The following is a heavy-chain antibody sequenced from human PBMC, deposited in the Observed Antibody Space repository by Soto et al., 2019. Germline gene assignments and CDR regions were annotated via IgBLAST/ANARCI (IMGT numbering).Heavy chain of an antibody. D-gene: IGHD3-10*01. J-gene: IGHJ5*02. CDR2: IRSKANSYAT. CDR3: TMGVLWFGAS. Sequence: EVQLVESGGGLVQPGGSLKLSCAASGFTFSGSAMHWVRQASGKGLEWVGRIRSKANSYATAYAASVKGRFTISRDDSKNTAYLHMNSLKTEDTAVYYCTMGVLWFGASWGQGTLVTVSS. V-gene: IGHV3-73*02. CDR1: GFTFSGSA.